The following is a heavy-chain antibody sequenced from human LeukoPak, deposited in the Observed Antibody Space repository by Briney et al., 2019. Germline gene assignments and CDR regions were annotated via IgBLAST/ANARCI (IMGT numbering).Heavy chain of an antibody. Sequence: GGSLRLSCAASGFTFSSYSMNWVRQAPGKGLEWVSYISSSSSTIYYADSVKGRFTISRDNAKNSLYLQMNSLRAEDTAVYYCATPGGVTAFGYWGQGTLVTVSS. D-gene: IGHD1-14*01. CDR1: GFTFSSYS. CDR3: ATPGGVTAFGY. V-gene: IGHV3-48*01. J-gene: IGHJ4*02. CDR2: ISSSSSTI.